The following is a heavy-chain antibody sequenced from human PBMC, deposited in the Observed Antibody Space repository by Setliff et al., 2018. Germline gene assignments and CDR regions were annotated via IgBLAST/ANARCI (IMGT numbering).Heavy chain of an antibody. CDR3: ARDQFSSGWYGPPESYFDC. CDR1: GYTFTSYG. J-gene: IGHJ4*02. V-gene: IGHV1-18*01. CDR2: ISAYNGNT. Sequence: GASVKVSCKASGYTFTSYGISWVRQAPGQGLEWMGWISAYNGNTNYAQKFQDRVTMTTDTSTGTAYMELRSLRPDDTAVYYCARDQFSSGWYGPPESYFDCWGQGTLVTVSS. D-gene: IGHD6-19*01.